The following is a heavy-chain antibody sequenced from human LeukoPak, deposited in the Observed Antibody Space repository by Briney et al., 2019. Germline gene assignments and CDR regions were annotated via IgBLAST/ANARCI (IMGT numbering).Heavy chain of an antibody. CDR3: ARDRRYYDSSGYLDY. D-gene: IGHD3-22*01. J-gene: IGHJ4*02. Sequence: SVKVSCKASGGTFSSYAIRWVRQAPGQGLEWMGRIIPILGIANYAQKFQGRVTITADKSTSTAYVELSSLRSEDTAVYYCARDRRYYDSSGYLDYWGQGTLVTVSS. V-gene: IGHV1-69*04. CDR1: GGTFSSYA. CDR2: IIPILGIA.